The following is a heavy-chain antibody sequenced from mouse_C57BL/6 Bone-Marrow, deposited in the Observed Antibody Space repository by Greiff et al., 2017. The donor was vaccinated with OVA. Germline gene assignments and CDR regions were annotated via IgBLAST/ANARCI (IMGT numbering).Heavy chain of an antibody. D-gene: IGHD1-1*01. J-gene: IGHJ2*01. V-gene: IGHV6-3*01. CDR1: GFTFSNYW. Sequence: DVKLQESGGGLVQPGGSMKLSCVASGFTFSNYWMNWVRQSPEKGLEWVAQIRLKSDNYATHYAESVKGRFTISRDDSKSSVYLQMNNLRAEDTGIYYCTDYYGSSYYFDYWGQGTTLTVSS. CDR3: TDYYGSSYYFDY. CDR2: IRLKSDNYAT.